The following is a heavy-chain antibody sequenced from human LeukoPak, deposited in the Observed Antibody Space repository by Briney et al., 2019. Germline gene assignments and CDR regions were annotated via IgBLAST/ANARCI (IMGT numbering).Heavy chain of an antibody. V-gene: IGHV3-7*03. J-gene: IGHJ4*02. CDR2: IKQDGSEK. CDR1: GFTFSSYW. D-gene: IGHD6-19*01. Sequence: GGSLRLSCAASGFTFSSYWMSWVRQAPGKGLEWVANIKQDGSEKYYVDSVKGRFTISRDNAKNSLYLQMNSLRAEDTAVYYCAREKFLEWYAVAGTFGYFDYWDQGTLVTVSS. CDR3: AREKFLEWYAVAGTFGYFDY.